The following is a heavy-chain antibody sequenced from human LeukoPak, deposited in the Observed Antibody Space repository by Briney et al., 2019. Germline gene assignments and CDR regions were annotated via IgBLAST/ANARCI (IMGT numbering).Heavy chain of an antibody. CDR2: IYYSGST. CDR3: ARAGIQLWPTYYFDY. Sequence: SVTLSLTCTVSGGSISSYYWSWIRQPPGKGLEWIGYIYYSGSTNYNPSLKSRVTISVDTSKNQFSLKLSSVTAADTAVYYCARAGIQLWPTYYFDYWGQGTLVTVSS. CDR1: GGSISSYY. J-gene: IGHJ4*02. D-gene: IGHD5-18*01. V-gene: IGHV4-59*01.